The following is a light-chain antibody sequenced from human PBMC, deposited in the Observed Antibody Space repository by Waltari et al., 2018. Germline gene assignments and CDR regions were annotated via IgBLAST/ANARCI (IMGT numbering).Light chain of an antibody. CDR3: MQALQTPYT. CDR2: LGS. Sequence: DIAMTQSPLSLPVTPGEQASISCSSSQSLPSNGYNYLNWYLQKPGQSPQLLIYLGSNRAAGVPDRFSGSGSGTDFTLKISRVEAEDVGVYYCMQALQTPYTFGQGTKLEI. V-gene: IGKV2-28*01. J-gene: IGKJ2*01. CDR1: QSLPSNGYNY.